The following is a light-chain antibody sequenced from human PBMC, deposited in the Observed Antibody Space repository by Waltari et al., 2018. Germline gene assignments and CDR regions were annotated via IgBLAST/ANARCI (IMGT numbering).Light chain of an antibody. CDR1: QSVSRT. CDR2: AES. V-gene: IGKV3-20*01. CDR3: QHYVRLPAT. Sequence: EIVLTKSPGTLSLAPGERATLSSRASQSVSRTLAWYQQKPGQAPSLLIYAESTRATGIPYRFSGSGSGTDFSLTISRLEPEDFAVYYCQHYVRLPATFGQGTKVEIK. J-gene: IGKJ1*01.